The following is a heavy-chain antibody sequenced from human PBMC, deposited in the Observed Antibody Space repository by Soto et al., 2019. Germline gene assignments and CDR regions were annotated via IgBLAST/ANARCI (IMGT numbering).Heavy chain of an antibody. Sequence: PSETLSLTCTFSCGSIISYYWSWIRQPPGKGLEWIGYIYYSGSTNYNPSLKSRVTISVDTSKNQFSLKLSSVTAADTAVYYCARVGYYYGSGSYYTEFSPGWFDPWGQGTLVTVSS. V-gene: IGHV4-59*01. CDR2: IYYSGST. D-gene: IGHD3-10*01. CDR3: ARVGYYYGSGSYYTEFSPGWFDP. J-gene: IGHJ5*02. CDR1: CGSIISYY.